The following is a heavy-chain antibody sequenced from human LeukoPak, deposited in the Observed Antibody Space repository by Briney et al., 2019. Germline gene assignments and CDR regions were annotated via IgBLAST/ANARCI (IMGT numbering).Heavy chain of an antibody. CDR3: ARQDYSYYTMDV. Sequence: SETLSLTCTVSGGSVSSDGYYWSWIRQPPGKGLEWIGYIYYSGSTNYNPSLKSRVTISVDTSKSQFSLKLSSVTAADTSMYYCARQDYSYYTMDVWGQGTTVTVSS. CDR2: IYYSGST. V-gene: IGHV4-61*08. J-gene: IGHJ6*02. CDR1: GGSVSSDGYY.